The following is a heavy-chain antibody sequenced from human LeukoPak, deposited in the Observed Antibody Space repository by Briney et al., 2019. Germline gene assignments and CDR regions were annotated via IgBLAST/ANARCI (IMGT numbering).Heavy chain of an antibody. CDR2: MYYTGST. CDR1: GDSISSGGYY. D-gene: IGHD3-16*01. J-gene: IGHJ6*02. Sequence: SQTLSLTCNVSGDSISSGGYYWSWIRQHPGKGLEWIGYMYYTGSTYYNPSLKSRVTISVDTSKNHFSLKLSSVTAADTAVYYCATAVKGAYHGMDLWGQGTTVIVSS. V-gene: IGHV4-31*03. CDR3: ATAVKGAYHGMDL.